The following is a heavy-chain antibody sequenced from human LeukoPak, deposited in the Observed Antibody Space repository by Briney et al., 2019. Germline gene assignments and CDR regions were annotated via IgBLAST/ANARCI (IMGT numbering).Heavy chain of an antibody. V-gene: IGHV4-59*01. J-gene: IGHJ4*02. D-gene: IGHD6-19*01. Sequence: SETLSLTCTVSGGSISSYYWGWIRQPPGKGLEWIGYIYYSGSTNYNPSLKSRVTISVDTSKNQFSLKLSSVTAADTAVYYCASPAVAGTEPYYFDYWGQGTLVTVSS. CDR1: GGSISSYY. CDR2: IYYSGST. CDR3: ASPAVAGTEPYYFDY.